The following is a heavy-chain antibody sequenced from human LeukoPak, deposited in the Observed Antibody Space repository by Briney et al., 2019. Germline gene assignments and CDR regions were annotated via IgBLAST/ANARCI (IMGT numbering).Heavy chain of an antibody. CDR1: GGSLSRGSYY. V-gene: IGHV4-61*09. CDR3: AREGSSWSIDY. CDR2: IFTVGTT. J-gene: IGHJ4*02. Sequence: PQSLSLTCALSGGSLSRGSYYWDWIRHPAGRGREWIGHIFTVGTTTYNPFHKSRVTISVDTSKNQFSLKLSAVTAADTAVYYCAREGSSWSIDYWGQGTLVTVSS. D-gene: IGHD6-13*01.